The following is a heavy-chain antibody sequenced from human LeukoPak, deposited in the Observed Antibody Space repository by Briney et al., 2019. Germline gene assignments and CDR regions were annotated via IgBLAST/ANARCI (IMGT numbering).Heavy chain of an antibody. CDR1: GFTFSSYG. CDR3: ARGGVLRYFDWLFAFDI. V-gene: IGHV3-30*03. Sequence: GGSLRLSCAASGFTFSSYGMHWVRQAPGKGLEWVAVISYDGSNKYYADSVKGRFTISRDNSKNTLYLQMNSLRAEDTAVYYCARGGVLRYFDWLFAFDIWGQGTMVTVSS. CDR2: ISYDGSNK. J-gene: IGHJ3*02. D-gene: IGHD3-9*01.